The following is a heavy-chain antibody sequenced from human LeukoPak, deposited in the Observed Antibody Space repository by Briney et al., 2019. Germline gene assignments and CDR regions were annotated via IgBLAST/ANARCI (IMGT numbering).Heavy chain of an antibody. D-gene: IGHD5-12*01. Sequence: SSETLSLTCTVSGGSISSYYWSWIRQPPGKGLEWIGHIYGSGNTNYNPSLKSRLTISVDTSKNDFSLQLTSVTAADTAVYYCARGPGWLPDWWGQGTLVTVSS. V-gene: IGHV4-59*01. CDR3: ARGPGWLPDW. CDR1: GGSISSYY. J-gene: IGHJ4*02. CDR2: IYGSGNT.